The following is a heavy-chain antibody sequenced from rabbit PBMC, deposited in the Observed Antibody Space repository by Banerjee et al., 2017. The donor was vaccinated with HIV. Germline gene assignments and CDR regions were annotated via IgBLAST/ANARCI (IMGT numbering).Heavy chain of an antibody. CDR3: ARDLAGVIGWNFNL. CDR1: GIDISRYN. J-gene: IGHJ4*01. V-gene: IGHV1S40*01. Sequence: QSLVESGGGLVTLGGSLKLSCKASGIDISRYNMQWVRQSPGKGLEWIACINTISGDTVYATWAKGRFTISKTSSTTVTLQMTSLTAADTATYFCARDLAGVIGWNFNLWGPGTLVTVS. CDR2: INTISGDT. D-gene: IGHD4-1*01.